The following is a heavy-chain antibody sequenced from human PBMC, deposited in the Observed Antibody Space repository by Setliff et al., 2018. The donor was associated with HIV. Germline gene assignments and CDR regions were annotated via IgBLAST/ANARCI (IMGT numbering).Heavy chain of an antibody. CDR2: IYYTGST. J-gene: IGHJ4*02. D-gene: IGHD3-9*01. CDR3: ARSTLILDILNAPFDL. V-gene: IGHV4-38-2*01. Sequence: SETLSLTCDVSGFSIRSGHYWAWIRQPPGKGLEWIGSIYYTGSTYYYPSLKNRVTISVDTSKNQISLKVNFLTAADTAVYYCARSTLILDILNAPFDLWGQGILVTVSS. CDR1: GFSIRSGHY.